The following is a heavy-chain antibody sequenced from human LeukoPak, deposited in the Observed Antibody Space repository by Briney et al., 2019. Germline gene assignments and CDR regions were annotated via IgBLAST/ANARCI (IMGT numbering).Heavy chain of an antibody. CDR1: GFTFSSYE. V-gene: IGHV3-21*01. D-gene: IGHD3-10*02. CDR2: ISSSSSYI. Sequence: PGGSLRLSCAASGFTFSSYEMNWVRQAPGKGLESVSSISSSSSYIYYADSVKGRFTISRDNAKNSLYLQMNSLRAEDTAVYYCARDVPRVDYWGQGTLVTVSS. J-gene: IGHJ4*02. CDR3: ARDVPRVDY.